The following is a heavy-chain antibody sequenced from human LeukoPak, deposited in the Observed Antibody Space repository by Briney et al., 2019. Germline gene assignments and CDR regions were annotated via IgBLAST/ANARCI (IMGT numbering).Heavy chain of an antibody. CDR1: GFTFSSYG. V-gene: IGHV3-33*01. Sequence: PGGSLRLSCAASGFTFSSYGMHWVRQAPGKGLEWVAVIWYDGSNKYYADSVKGRFTISRDNSKNTLYLQMNSLRAEDTAVYYCAREEEYSRTGKDYWGQGTLVTVSS. CDR2: IWYDGSNK. J-gene: IGHJ4*02. D-gene: IGHD6-6*01. CDR3: AREEEYSRTGKDY.